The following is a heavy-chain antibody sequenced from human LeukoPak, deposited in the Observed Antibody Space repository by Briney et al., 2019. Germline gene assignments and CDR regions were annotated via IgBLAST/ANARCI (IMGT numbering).Heavy chain of an antibody. J-gene: IGHJ4*02. D-gene: IGHD3-16*01. Sequence: GGSLRLSCAASGFTFSSYAMHWVRQAPGKGLEWVAVISYDGSNKYCADSVKGRFTISRDNSKNTLYLQMNSLRAEDTAVYYCARTEYYDYVWGSYYFDYWGQGTLVTVSS. CDR1: GFTFSSYA. CDR2: ISYDGSNK. V-gene: IGHV3-30*04. CDR3: ARTEYYDYVWGSYYFDY.